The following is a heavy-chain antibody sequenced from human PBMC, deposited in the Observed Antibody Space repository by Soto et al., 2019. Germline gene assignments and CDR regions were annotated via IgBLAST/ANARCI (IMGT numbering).Heavy chain of an antibody. CDR3: ARAGGDYGYYGMDV. CDR1: GFTFSNNA. D-gene: IGHD2-21*02. CDR2: ISFDSSEI. J-gene: IGHJ6*02. V-gene: IGHV3-30*01. Sequence: GGSLRLSCVGSGFTFSNNAMHWVRRAPGKGLEWVAFISFDSSEIHYADSVKGRFTISRDNPRNTLFLHVNSPRVDDTAVYYCARAGGDYGYYGMDVWGQGTTVTVSS.